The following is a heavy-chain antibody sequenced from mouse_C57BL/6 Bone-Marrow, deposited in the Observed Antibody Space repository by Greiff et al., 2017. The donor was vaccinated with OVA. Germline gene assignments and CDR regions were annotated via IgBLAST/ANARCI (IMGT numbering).Heavy chain of an antibody. D-gene: IGHD2-3*01. V-gene: IGHV1-85*01. J-gene: IGHJ2*01. CDR2: IYPRAGST. CDR3: ARWRDGYLPSFDY. Sequence: VQLQQSGPELVKPGASVKLSCKASGYTFTSYDINWVKQRPGQGLEWIGWIYPRAGSTKYNEKFKGKATLTVDTSSSTAYMELHSLTSEDSAVYFCARWRDGYLPSFDYWGQGTTLTVSS. CDR1: GYTFTSYD.